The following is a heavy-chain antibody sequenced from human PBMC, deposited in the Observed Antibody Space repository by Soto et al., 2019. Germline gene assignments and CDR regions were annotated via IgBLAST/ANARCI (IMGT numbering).Heavy chain of an antibody. CDR3: ARAFYGSGSYSLDY. V-gene: IGHV3-72*01. CDR1: GFSFSDHY. CDR2: TRNRGNGYTT. D-gene: IGHD3-10*01. J-gene: IGHJ4*02. Sequence: EVQLVESGGGLVQPGGSLRLSCAASGFSFSDHYMDWVRRAPAKGLEWIGRTRNRGNGYTTEYAASAKGRFIISRDDSKNSLYLQMNSLKTEDTAVYYCARAFYGSGSYSLDYWGQGALVTVSS.